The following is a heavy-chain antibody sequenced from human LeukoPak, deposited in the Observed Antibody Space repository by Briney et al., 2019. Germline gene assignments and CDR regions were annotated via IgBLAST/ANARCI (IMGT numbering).Heavy chain of an antibody. CDR3: ARNSGSHQAHY. J-gene: IGHJ4*02. D-gene: IGHD1-26*01. CDR2: IYSGSST. Sequence: PGASLRLSCAASGFTVSSNYMSCVRQAPGKELEWGSVIYSGSSTYYADSVKGRFTISRHNSKNTLYLQMNSLRAEDAAVYYCARNSGSHQAHYWGQGTLVTVSS. CDR1: GFTVSSNY. V-gene: IGHV3-53*04.